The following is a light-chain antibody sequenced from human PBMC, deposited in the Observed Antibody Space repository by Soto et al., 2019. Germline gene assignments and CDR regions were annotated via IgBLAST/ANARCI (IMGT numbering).Light chain of an antibody. V-gene: IGLV2-23*02. CDR1: STDPATYDL. Sequence: QSALTQPASVSGSPGQSITISCTGTSTDPATYDLVSWYQQHPGKAPQLIIYEVAKRPSGVSARFSGSQSGDTASLTISGLQAADEAYYYCCSRLFGGGTSSPS. CDR3: CSRL. J-gene: IGLJ2*01. CDR2: EVA.